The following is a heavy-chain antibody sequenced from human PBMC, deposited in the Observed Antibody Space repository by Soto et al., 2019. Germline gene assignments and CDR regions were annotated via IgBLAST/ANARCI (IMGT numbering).Heavy chain of an antibody. D-gene: IGHD2-8*01. Sequence: EVKLVESGGGLMSPGGSLRLSCAASGFSVGGNHLSWVRQAPGKGLEWVAVIHTSGDAYYTDSVKGRFTISRDNSKNMVYLQMNSLRVRDTAMYFCARGFNDDAWGQGTLVTVSS. J-gene: IGHJ5*02. CDR3: ARGFNDDA. CDR1: GFSVGGNH. V-gene: IGHV3-53*01. CDR2: IHTSGDA.